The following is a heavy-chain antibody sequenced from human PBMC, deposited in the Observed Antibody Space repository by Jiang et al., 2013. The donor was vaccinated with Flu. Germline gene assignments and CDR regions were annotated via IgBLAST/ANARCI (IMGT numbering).Heavy chain of an antibody. CDR1: GGFINDYY. D-gene: IGHD4-17*01. Sequence: GPGLVKPSETLSLTCTVSGGFINDYYWSWVRQPPGKGLEWVGYIHSGGTIKYNPSLKGRVTLSMDTSKNEFSLSLTSVSAADTAIYYCARAYDSDYDDYVRYFDFWGEGAPVTVSS. CDR2: IHSGGTI. J-gene: IGHJ4*02. CDR3: ARAYDSDYDDYVRYFDF. V-gene: IGHV4-59*01.